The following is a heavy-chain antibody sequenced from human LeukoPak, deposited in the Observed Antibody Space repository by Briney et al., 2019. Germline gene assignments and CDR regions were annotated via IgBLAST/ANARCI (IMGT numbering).Heavy chain of an antibody. J-gene: IGHJ4*02. Sequence: GGSLRLSCAASGFTFSNFAMSWVRQAPGKGRECVSLISANGGATYYADSVKGRFTISRDNSKSTLYLQMNSPRADDTAVYYCAKASGSPYYFDYWGQGTLVTVSS. CDR2: ISANGGAT. D-gene: IGHD3-10*01. V-gene: IGHV3-23*01. CDR1: GFTFSNFA. CDR3: AKASGSPYYFDY.